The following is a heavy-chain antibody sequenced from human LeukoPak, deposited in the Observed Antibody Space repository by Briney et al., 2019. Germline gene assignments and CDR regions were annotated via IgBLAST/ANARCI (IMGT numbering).Heavy chain of an antibody. J-gene: IGHJ6*03. Sequence: SETLSLTCTVSSGSINTSNYYWSWIRQPAGKGLEWIGHIYTSGGPNYNPSLKSRVTMSVDTSKNQFSLKLSSVTAADTAVYYCARQNYDSSTYSLPDYYLDVWGKGTTVTISS. D-gene: IGHD3-22*01. CDR1: SGSINTSNYY. CDR3: ARQNYDSSTYSLPDYYLDV. V-gene: IGHV4-61*09. CDR2: IYTSGGP.